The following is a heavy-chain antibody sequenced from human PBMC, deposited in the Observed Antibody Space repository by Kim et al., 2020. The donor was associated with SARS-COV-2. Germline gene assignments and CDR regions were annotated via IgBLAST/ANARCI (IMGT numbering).Heavy chain of an antibody. Sequence: SETLSLTCAVSGDSISSNRSFWGWVRQPPGKGPEWIASMFYTGSTYYNPSLRSRVTLSLDTSKNQFSLRLNSMIAADTAVYYCARRVPTSSRSFAWYFD. J-gene: IGHJ2*01. CDR3: ARRVPTSSRSFAWYFD. D-gene: IGHD6-13*01. CDR1: GDSISSNRSF. CDR2: MFYTGST. V-gene: IGHV4-39*01.